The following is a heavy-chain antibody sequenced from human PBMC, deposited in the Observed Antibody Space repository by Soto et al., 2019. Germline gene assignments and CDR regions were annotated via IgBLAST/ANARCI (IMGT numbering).Heavy chain of an antibody. CDR3: AHRPAYEMTTGYYPLDY. Sequence: QITLKESGPTLVKPTQTLTLTCTFSGFSLSTSGVGLAWIRQPPGKALEWLALIYWDDGKRYSPSLKTRLNSTKDTTKNQVVLTRTNVDPVDTATYDCAHRPAYEMTTGYYPLDYWGQGSLVTVAA. V-gene: IGHV2-5*02. J-gene: IGHJ4*02. CDR1: GFSLSTSGVG. D-gene: IGHD3-9*01. CDR2: IYWDDGK.